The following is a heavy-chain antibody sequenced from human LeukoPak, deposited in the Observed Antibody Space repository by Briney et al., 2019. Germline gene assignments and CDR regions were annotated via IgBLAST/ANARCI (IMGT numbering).Heavy chain of an antibody. V-gene: IGHV4-34*01. J-gene: IGHJ4*02. CDR3: ARVPYYYGSGSLGY. CDR1: GGSFSGYY. D-gene: IGHD3-10*01. CDR2: INHSGST. Sequence: SETLSLTCAVYGGSFSGYYWSWIRQPPGKGLEWIGEINHSGSTNYNPSLKSRVTISVDTSKNQFSLKLSSVTAADTAVYYCARVPYYYGSGSLGYWGQGTLVTVSS.